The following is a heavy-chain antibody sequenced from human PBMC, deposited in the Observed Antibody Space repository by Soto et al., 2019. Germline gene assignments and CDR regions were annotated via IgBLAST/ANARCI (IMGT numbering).Heavy chain of an antibody. V-gene: IGHV1-18*04. CDR3: AREGGSNSWYGVGYYYYGMDV. CDR1: GYDFSNYG. J-gene: IGHJ6*02. CDR2: ISTFNGDT. D-gene: IGHD6-13*01. Sequence: ASVKVYCNASGYDFSNYGISWVRQAPGQGLEWMGWISTFNGDTTYAQRVQGRVAMTTDTSTTTAYMELRSLRSDDTAVYFCAREGGSNSWYGVGYYYYGMDVWGQGTTVTVSS.